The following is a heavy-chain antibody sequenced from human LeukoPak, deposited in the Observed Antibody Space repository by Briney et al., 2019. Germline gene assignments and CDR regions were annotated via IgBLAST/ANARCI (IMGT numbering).Heavy chain of an antibody. J-gene: IGHJ4*02. V-gene: IGHV4-34*01. CDR1: GGSFSGYY. CDR2: INHSGSS. Sequence: SETLSLTCAVYGGSFSGYYWSWLRQPPGKGLEWIGEINHSGSSNYNPSLKSRVTISVDTSKNQFSLKLRSVPAADTAVYYCARAGLGVVPAAIRYWGQGTLVTVSS. CDR3: ARAGLGVVPAAIRY. D-gene: IGHD2-2*01.